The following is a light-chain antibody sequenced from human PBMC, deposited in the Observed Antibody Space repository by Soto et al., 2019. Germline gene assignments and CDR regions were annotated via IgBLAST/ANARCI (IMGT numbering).Light chain of an antibody. J-gene: IGLJ1*01. V-gene: IGLV2-11*01. CDR2: DVS. Sequence: QSALTQPRSVSGSPGQSVTISCTGTSSDVGGYNYVSWYQQHPGKAPKLMIYDVSKRPSGVPDRFSGSKSGNTASLTISGLQAEDEADYYCCSYAGSPLWVFGPGTKLTVL. CDR3: CSYAGSPLWV. CDR1: SSDVGGYNY.